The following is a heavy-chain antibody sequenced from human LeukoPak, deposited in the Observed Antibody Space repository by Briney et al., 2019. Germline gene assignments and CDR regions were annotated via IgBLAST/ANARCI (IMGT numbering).Heavy chain of an antibody. V-gene: IGHV3-11*01. CDR2: ISSSGSTI. D-gene: IGHD3-9*01. J-gene: IGHJ4*02. CDR1: GFTFSDYY. CDR3: ARDAVVTGYSPLRY. Sequence: PGGSLRLFCAASGFTFSDYYMSWIRQAPGKGLEWVSYISSSGSTIYYADSVKGRFTISRDNAKNSLYLQMNSLRAEDTAVYYCARDAVVTGYSPLRYWGQGTLVTVSS.